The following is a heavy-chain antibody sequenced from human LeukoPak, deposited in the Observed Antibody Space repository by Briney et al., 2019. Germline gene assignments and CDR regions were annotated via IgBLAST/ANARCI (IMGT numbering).Heavy chain of an antibody. Sequence: AGESLKISCKGSGYIFTNYWISWVRQMPGKGLEWMGRIDPSDSYTNYSPSFHGHVTISADTSIGTAYLQWSSLKASDTAMYYCVRQGTHIAAAGIDFWGQGTLVTVSS. CDR2: IDPSDSYT. D-gene: IGHD6-13*01. CDR3: VRQGTHIAAAGIDF. J-gene: IGHJ4*02. V-gene: IGHV5-10-1*01. CDR1: GYIFTNYW.